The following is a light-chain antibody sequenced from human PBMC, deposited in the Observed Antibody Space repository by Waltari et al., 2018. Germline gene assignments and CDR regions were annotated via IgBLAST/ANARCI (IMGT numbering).Light chain of an antibody. J-gene: IGLJ2*01. CDR1: SSDVGFYDF. Sequence: QSALTQPASVSGSPGQSITISCTGTSSDVGFYDFVSWFQQHPGKAPKVMIYKVNNRPQGVPARCSGSKSGTSASLAITGLQSEDEADYYCAAWDDSLNGVVFGGGTKLTVL. CDR3: AAWDDSLNGVV. CDR2: KVN. V-gene: IGLV2-14*01.